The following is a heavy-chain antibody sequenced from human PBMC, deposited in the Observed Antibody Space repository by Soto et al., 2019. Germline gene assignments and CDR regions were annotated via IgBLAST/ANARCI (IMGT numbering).Heavy chain of an antibody. CDR1: GGTFTKYA. CDR2: IVPLPGTT. D-gene: IGHD6-19*01. Sequence: QVQLVQSGVAVRKPGSSLKVSCKASGGTFTKYAITWVRQSPRQGLEWMGGIVPLPGTTNYAQKFRRRVTISADESSSTAYLRLSSMRSKDTAVYYCASGVGGLGGSSGWPDYAFHGWGQGTMVIVSS. V-gene: IGHV1-69*01. CDR3: ASGVGGLGGSSGWPDYAFHG. J-gene: IGHJ3*01.